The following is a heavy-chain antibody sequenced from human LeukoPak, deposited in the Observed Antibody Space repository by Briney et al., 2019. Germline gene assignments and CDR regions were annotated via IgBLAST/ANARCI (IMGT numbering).Heavy chain of an antibody. CDR2: ISAYNGNT. J-gene: IGHJ3*02. CDR1: GYTFTSYG. V-gene: IGHV1-18*01. Sequence: ASVKVSCKASGYTFTSYGISWVRQAPGQGLEWMGWISAYNGNTNYAQKLQGRVTMTTDTSTSTAYMELSSLRSEDTAVYYCARLRYCSGGSCYSVPGAFDIWGQGTMVTVSS. D-gene: IGHD2-15*01. CDR3: ARLRYCSGGSCYSVPGAFDI.